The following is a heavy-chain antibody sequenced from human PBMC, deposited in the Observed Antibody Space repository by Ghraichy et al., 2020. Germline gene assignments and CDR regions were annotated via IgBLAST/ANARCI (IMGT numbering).Heavy chain of an antibody. CDR3: ARDLYRTFDY. D-gene: IGHD3-16*02. J-gene: IGHJ4*02. V-gene: IGHV6-1*01. Sequence: SQTLSLTCAITGDSVSSNSAAWNWIRQSPSRGLEWLGRAYYRSKWSSEYAVSVKSRIIINPDASKNQFSLQLNSVTPEDTAVYYCARDLYRTFDYWGQGTLVTVSS. CDR2: AYYRSKWSS. CDR1: GDSVSSNSAA.